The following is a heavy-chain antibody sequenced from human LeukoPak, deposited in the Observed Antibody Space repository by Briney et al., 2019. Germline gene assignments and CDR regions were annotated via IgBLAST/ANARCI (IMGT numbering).Heavy chain of an antibody. CDR3: ARQTIPDYYGSGSYYDG. V-gene: IGHV5-51*01. D-gene: IGHD3-10*01. CDR2: IYPGDSDT. J-gene: IGHJ4*02. CDR1: GYSFTSYW. Sequence: GESLKISCKGSGYSFTSYWIGWVRQMPGKGLEWMGIIYPGDSDTRYSTSFQGQVTISDDKSISTAYLQWSSLKASDTAMYYCARQTIPDYYGSGSYYDGWGQGTLVTVSS.